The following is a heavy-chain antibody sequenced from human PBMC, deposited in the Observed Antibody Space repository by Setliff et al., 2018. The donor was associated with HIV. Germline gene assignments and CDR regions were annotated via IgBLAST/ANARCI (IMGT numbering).Heavy chain of an antibody. J-gene: IGHJ6*02. CDR2: INWNGGST. D-gene: IGHD3-16*01. CDR1: GFTFDDYG. Sequence: GESLKISCAASGFTFDDYGMSWVRQAPGKGLEWVSGINWNGGSTGYADSVKGRFTISRDNAKNSLYLQMNSLRAEDTALYHCARDPGMATTFGGDYYYYGLDVWGQGTTVTVSS. V-gene: IGHV3-20*01. CDR3: ARDPGMATTFGGDYYYYGLDV.